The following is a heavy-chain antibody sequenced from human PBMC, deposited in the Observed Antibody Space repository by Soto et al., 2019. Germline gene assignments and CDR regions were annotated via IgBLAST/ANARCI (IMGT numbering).Heavy chain of an antibody. CDR2: INAGNGNT. V-gene: IGHV1-3*05. CDR1: GYTFTSYA. D-gene: IGHD2-21*02. J-gene: IGHJ4*02. Sequence: QVQLVQSGAEEKKPGASVKVSCKASGYTFTSYAMHWVRQAPGQRLEWMGWINAGNGNTKYSQNFQGRVTITSDTSASTAYMEMSSLRSADTAVYYCARSIVVVTARAYWGQGTLVTVAS. CDR3: ARSIVVVTARAY.